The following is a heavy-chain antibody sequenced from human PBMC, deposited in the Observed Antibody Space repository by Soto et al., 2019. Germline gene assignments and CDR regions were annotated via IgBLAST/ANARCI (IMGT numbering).Heavy chain of an antibody. Sequence: QVQLQESGPGLVKASQTLSLTCNVSGGSISSGGYYWTWIRQHPGKGLECIGNIHHSGSTFYNPSLKSRVSISVDTSKKQFSLKLSSVTAADTAVYFCVRGVLSWGQGTLVTVSS. CDR2: IHHSGST. V-gene: IGHV4-31*03. CDR3: VRGVLS. CDR1: GGSISSGGYY. D-gene: IGHD3-10*01. J-gene: IGHJ1*01.